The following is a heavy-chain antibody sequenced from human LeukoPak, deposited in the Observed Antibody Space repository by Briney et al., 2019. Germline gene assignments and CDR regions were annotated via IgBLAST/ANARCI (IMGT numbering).Heavy chain of an antibody. Sequence: GGSLRLSCAASGFTFSSYSMNWARQAPGKGLEWVSSISSSSSYIYYADSVKGRFTISRDNAKNSLYLQMNSLRAEDTAVYYCARDSEQWLVNWFDPWGQGTLVTVSS. CDR2: ISSSSSYI. D-gene: IGHD6-19*01. J-gene: IGHJ5*02. V-gene: IGHV3-21*01. CDR1: GFTFSSYS. CDR3: ARDSEQWLVNWFDP.